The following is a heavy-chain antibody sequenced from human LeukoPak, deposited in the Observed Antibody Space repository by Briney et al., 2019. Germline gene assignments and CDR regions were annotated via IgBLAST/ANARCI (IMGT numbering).Heavy chain of an antibody. V-gene: IGHV4-34*01. CDR1: GGSFSNYY. CDR3: ARRWNYGRNYYIDV. CDR2: INDSGTI. D-gene: IGHD1-7*01. J-gene: IGHJ6*03. Sequence: SETLSLTCAVYGGSFSNYYWSWIRQPRGKGLEWIGEINDSGTINYNPSLMSRVTISVDKSKNQFSLKLSSVTAADTAVYYCARRWNYGRNYYIDVWGKGATVSVSS.